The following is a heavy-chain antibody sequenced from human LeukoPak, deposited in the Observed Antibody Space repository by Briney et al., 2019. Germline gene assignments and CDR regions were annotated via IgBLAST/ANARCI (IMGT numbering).Heavy chain of an antibody. CDR3: ARANYYDSSGYYWFDY. D-gene: IGHD3-22*01. Sequence: SVKVSCKASGGTSSSYAISWVRQAPGQGLEWMAGIIPIFGTANYAQKFQGRVTITTDESTSTAYMELSSLRSEDTAVYYCARANYYDSSGYYWFDYWGQGTLVTVSS. V-gene: IGHV1-69*05. J-gene: IGHJ4*02. CDR2: IIPIFGTA. CDR1: GGTSSSYA.